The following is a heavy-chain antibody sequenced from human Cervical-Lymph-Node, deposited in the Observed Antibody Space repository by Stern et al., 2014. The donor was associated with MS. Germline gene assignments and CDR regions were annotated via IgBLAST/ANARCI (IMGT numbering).Heavy chain of an antibody. V-gene: IGHV7-4-1*02. J-gene: IGHJ5*02. D-gene: IGHD3-3*01. CDR3: ARDMSDFWSDYGHNWFDP. CDR2: INSNTGAP. Sequence: VQLVQSGSELKKPGASVTVSCKASGYTFTKYLIHWVRQAPVQGLEWMGWINSNTGAPMYARDFAGRFVFSLDTSVTTAYLQISRLKTEDTAVYYCARDMSDFWSDYGHNWFDPWGQGTLVTVSS. CDR1: GYTFTKYL.